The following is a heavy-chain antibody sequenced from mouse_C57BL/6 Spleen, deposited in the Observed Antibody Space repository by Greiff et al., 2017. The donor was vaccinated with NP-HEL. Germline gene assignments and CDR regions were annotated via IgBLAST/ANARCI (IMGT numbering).Heavy chain of an antibody. Sequence: QVHVKQPGAELVMPGASVKLSCKASGYTFTSYWMHWVKQRPGQGLEWIGEIDPSDSYTNYNQKFKGKSTLTVDKSSSTAYMQLSSLTSEDSAVYYCARFRSNYWFAYWGQGTLVTVSA. V-gene: IGHV1-69*01. J-gene: IGHJ3*01. D-gene: IGHD2-5*01. CDR3: ARFRSNYWFAY. CDR1: GYTFTSYW. CDR2: IDPSDSYT.